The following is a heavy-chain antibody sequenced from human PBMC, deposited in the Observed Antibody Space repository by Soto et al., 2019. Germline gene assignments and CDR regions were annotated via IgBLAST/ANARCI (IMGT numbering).Heavy chain of an antibody. D-gene: IGHD1-1*01. CDR2: INHSGIT. CDR3: VRGPYNYNSRYFDY. V-gene: IGHV4-34*01. CDR1: GGSFSGHF. J-gene: IGHJ4*02. Sequence: PSETLSLTCTVSGGSFSGHFWTWIRQPPGKGLEWLAEINHSGITNYNPSVESRVPMSVDTSKNQFSLRLYSVTAADTAVYYCVRGPYNYNSRYFDYWGQGTLVTVSS.